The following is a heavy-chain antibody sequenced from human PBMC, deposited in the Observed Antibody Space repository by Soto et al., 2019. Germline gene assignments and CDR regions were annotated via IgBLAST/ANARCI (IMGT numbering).Heavy chain of an antibody. Sequence: EVQLLESGGGLVQPGGSLRLSCAASGFTFSTYAMNWVRQAPGKGLEWVSGITSSGDSTYYADSMKGRFTISRDHSKNTLYLQMNSLRAEDTAVYYCAKGGPPVGVVTRAFDSWGQGSLVTVSS. V-gene: IGHV3-23*01. CDR1: GFTFSTYA. J-gene: IGHJ4*02. CDR3: AKGGPPVGVVTRAFDS. D-gene: IGHD3-22*01. CDR2: ITSSGDST.